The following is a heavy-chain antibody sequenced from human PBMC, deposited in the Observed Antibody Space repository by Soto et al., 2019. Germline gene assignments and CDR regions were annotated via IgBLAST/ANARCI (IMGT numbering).Heavy chain of an antibody. D-gene: IGHD3-10*01. Sequence: ASVKVSCKVSGYTLTELSMHWVRQAPGKGLEWMGGFDPEDGETIYAQKFQGRVTMTEDTSTDTAYMELSSLRSEDTAVYYCATVKLHRGLNSSGSYYRPADTFDYWGQGTLVTVSS. J-gene: IGHJ4*02. CDR3: ATVKLHRGLNSSGSYYRPADTFDY. CDR2: FDPEDGET. V-gene: IGHV1-24*01. CDR1: GYTLTELS.